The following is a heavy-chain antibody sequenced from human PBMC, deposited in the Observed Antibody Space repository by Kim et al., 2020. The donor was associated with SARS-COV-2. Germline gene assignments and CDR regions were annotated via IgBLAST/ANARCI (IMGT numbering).Heavy chain of an antibody. Sequence: SETLSLTCAVYGGSFSGYYWSWIRQPPGKGLEGIGEINHSGSTNYNPSLKSRVTISVDTSKNQFSLKLSSVTPADTAVYYCARMVGYSSSLDYWCQGTLVTDSS. V-gene: IGHV4-34*01. CDR1: GGSFSGYY. CDR3: ARMVGYSSSLDY. J-gene: IGHJ4*02. D-gene: IGHD6-13*01. CDR2: INHSGST.